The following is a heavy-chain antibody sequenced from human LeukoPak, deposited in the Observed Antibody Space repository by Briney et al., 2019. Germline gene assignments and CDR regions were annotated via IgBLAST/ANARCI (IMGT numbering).Heavy chain of an antibody. J-gene: IGHJ4*02. Sequence: GGSLRLSCAASGFTFSSYSMNWVRQAPGKGLEWVSSISSSSSYIYYADSVKGRFTISRDNAKNSLYLQMNSLRAEDTAVYYCARDLMGYCSGGSCPGDYWGQGTLVTVSS. CDR3: ARDLMGYCSGGSCPGDY. V-gene: IGHV3-21*04. CDR2: ISSSSSYI. D-gene: IGHD2-15*01. CDR1: GFTFSSYS.